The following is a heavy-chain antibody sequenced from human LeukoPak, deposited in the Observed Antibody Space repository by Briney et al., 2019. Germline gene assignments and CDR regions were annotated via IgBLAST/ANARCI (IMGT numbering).Heavy chain of an antibody. CDR2: IYYSGST. Sequence: PETLSLTCTVSGGSISSSSYYWGWIRQPPGKGLEWIGTIYYSGSTYYNPSLKSRVTISVDTSKNQFSLKLSSVTAADTAVYYCAAMITGTTGYWGQGTLVTVSS. V-gene: IGHV4-39*01. J-gene: IGHJ4*02. CDR1: GGSISSSSYY. D-gene: IGHD1-7*01. CDR3: AAMITGTTGY.